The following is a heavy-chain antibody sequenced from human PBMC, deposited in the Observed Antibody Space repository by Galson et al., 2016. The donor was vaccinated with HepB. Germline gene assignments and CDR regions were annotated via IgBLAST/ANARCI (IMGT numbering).Heavy chain of an antibody. J-gene: IGHJ5*02. CDR1: GYTFTTYH. D-gene: IGHD6-25*01. Sequence: SVKVSCKASGYTFTTYHMHWVRQAPGQGFEWMGIINPNGGSASYSPKFQGRVTLTRDTSTSTVYMELSSLKSDDTALYYCSTGGGYNWFDPWGQGTLVTVSS. CDR2: INPNGGSA. V-gene: IGHV1-46*01. CDR3: STGGGYNWFDP.